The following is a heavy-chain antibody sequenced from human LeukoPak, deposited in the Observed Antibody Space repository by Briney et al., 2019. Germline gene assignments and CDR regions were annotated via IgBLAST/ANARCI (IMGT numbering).Heavy chain of an antibody. Sequence: SETLSLTCAVSGGSISSGGYSWSWIRQPPGKGLEWIGYIYHSGSTYYNPSLKSRVTISVDRSKNQFSLKLSSVTAADTAVYYCARGTGGVNYYYGMDVWGQRTTVTVSS. J-gene: IGHJ6*02. CDR2: IYHSGST. V-gene: IGHV4-30-2*01. CDR1: GGSISSGGYS. D-gene: IGHD2-8*02. CDR3: ARGTGGVNYYYGMDV.